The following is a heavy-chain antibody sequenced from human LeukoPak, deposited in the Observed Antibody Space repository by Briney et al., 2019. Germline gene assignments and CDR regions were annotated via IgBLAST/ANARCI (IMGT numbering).Heavy chain of an antibody. D-gene: IGHD2-2*01. V-gene: IGHV4-34*01. CDR3: ARLRGIVVVPAAIRGSNWFDP. CDR1: GFIFSSHG. Sequence: GTLRLSCAASGFIFSSHGMNWARQPPGKGLEWIGEINHSGSTNYNPSLKSRVTISVDTSKNQFSLKLSSVTAADTAVYYCARLRGIVVVPAAIRGSNWFDPWGQGTLVTVSS. J-gene: IGHJ5*02. CDR2: INHSGST.